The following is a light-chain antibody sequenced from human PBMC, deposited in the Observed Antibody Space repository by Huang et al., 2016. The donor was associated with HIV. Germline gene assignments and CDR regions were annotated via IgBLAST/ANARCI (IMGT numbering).Light chain of an antibody. Sequence: EIVMTQSPATLSVSPGERATLSCRASQSITTNLAWYQQKPGQAPRLLIYGASNRASGIPARCSGSGSGTEFTLTISSLQSEDFALYYCQQYNNWPPYTFGQGTKLEIK. V-gene: IGKV3-15*01. CDR3: QQYNNWPPYT. CDR1: QSITTN. J-gene: IGKJ2*01. CDR2: GAS.